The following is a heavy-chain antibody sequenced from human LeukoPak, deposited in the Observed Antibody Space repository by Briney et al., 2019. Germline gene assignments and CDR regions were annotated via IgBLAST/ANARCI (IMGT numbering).Heavy chain of an antibody. J-gene: IGHJ4*02. CDR1: GFTFGNYV. D-gene: IGHD3-10*01. CDR3: ARHEGGYGSGSYVDY. Sequence: GGSLRLSCAASGFTFGNYVMTWVRQAPGKGLDWVSSISGSGTRTYYADSVKGRFTISRDSSKYTLYLQMNSLRAEDTAVYYCARHEGGYGSGSYVDYWGQGTLVTVSS. V-gene: IGHV3-23*01. CDR2: ISGSGTRT.